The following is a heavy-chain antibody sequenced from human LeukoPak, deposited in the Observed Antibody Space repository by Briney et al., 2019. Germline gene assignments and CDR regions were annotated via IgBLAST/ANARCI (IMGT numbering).Heavy chain of an antibody. Sequence: KTSQTLSLTCTVSGGSISSGGYYWSWIRQHPGKGLEWIGYIYYSGSTYYNPSLKSRVTISVDTSKNQFSLKLSSVTAADTAVYYCARREQLAIVDAFDIWGQGTMVTVSS. V-gene: IGHV4-31*03. D-gene: IGHD6-13*01. CDR2: IYYSGST. CDR3: ARREQLAIVDAFDI. J-gene: IGHJ3*02. CDR1: GGSISSGGYY.